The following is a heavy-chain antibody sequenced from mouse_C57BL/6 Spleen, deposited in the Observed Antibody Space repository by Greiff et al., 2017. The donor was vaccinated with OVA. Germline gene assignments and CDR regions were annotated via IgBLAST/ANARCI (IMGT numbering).Heavy chain of an antibody. CDR3: ARDYGRGDFDY. Sequence: VQRVESGAELARPGASVKLSCKASGYTFTSYGISWVKQRTGQGLEWIGEIYPRSGNTYYNEKFKGKATLTADKSSSTAYMELRSLTSEDSAVYFCARDYGRGDFDYWGQGTTLTVSS. J-gene: IGHJ2*01. V-gene: IGHV1-81*01. CDR1: GYTFTSYG. CDR2: IYPRSGNT. D-gene: IGHD1-1*01.